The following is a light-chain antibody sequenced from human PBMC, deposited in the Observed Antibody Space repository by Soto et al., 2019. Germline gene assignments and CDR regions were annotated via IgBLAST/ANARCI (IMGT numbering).Light chain of an antibody. V-gene: IGLV1-40*01. Sequence: QSVLTQPPSVSGAPGQRVTISCTASSSNVGTISDIHWYQQLPGTAPRLVMYDNKKRPSGVPDRFSGSKSGTSASLTITGLQAEDEADYYCRSYDSARSASVFGGGTKLTVL. CDR2: DNK. CDR1: SSNVGTISD. J-gene: IGLJ3*02. CDR3: RSYDSARSASV.